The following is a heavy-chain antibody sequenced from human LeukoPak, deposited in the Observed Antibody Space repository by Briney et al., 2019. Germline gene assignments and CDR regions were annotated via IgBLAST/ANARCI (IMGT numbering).Heavy chain of an antibody. D-gene: IGHD6-13*01. CDR3: ARDPRIAAGDTM. Sequence: GGSLRLSCAASGFTVSSTYMSWVRQAPGMGLEWVSVIYSGGSTDYADSVKGRFTMSRDNSKNTLYLQMNSLRAEDTAVYYCARDPRIAAGDTMWGQGTLVTVSS. CDR2: IYSGGST. CDR1: GFTVSSTY. V-gene: IGHV3-66*01. J-gene: IGHJ4*02.